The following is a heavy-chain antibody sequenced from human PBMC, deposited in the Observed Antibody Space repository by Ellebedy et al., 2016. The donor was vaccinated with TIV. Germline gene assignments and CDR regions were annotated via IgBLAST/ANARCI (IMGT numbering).Heavy chain of an antibody. CDR2: ISDDGTSE. CDR3: AVSRWAAAGLYYFDF. J-gene: IGHJ4*02. D-gene: IGHD6-13*01. V-gene: IGHV3-30-3*01. Sequence: GESLKISCAASGFTFSYYALHWVGQAPGQGLEWVAVISDDGTSEHYGDSVKGRFTISRDNSKNTLYMQMNSLRVEDTAVYYCAVSRWAAAGLYYFDFWGQGTLVTVSS. CDR1: GFTFSYYA.